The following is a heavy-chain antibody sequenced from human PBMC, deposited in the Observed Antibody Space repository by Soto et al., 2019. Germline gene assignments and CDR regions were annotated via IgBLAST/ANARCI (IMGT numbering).Heavy chain of an antibody. CDR3: ARARSHFDY. D-gene: IGHD3-10*01. Sequence: GGSLRLSCAASGFTFSSYSMNWVRQAPGKGLEWVSYISTSSNTIHYADSVKDRFTISRDNAKNSLYLQMNSLRAEDTAVYYCARARSHFDYWGQGTLVTVSS. J-gene: IGHJ4*02. V-gene: IGHV3-48*01. CDR1: GFTFSSYS. CDR2: ISTSSNTI.